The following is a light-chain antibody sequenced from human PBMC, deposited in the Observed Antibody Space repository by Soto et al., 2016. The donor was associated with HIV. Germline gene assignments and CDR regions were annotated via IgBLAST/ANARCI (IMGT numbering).Light chain of an antibody. J-gene: IGKJ2*01. CDR1: QSVTPW. Sequence: DIQMTQSPSTLSASVGDRVIITCRASQSVTPWLAWYQQKPGKAPKLLIYKASNLESGVPSRFSGSGYGTEFTLTITSLQPDDFATYFCQQYDSYPYTFGLGDQGGHQT. CDR3: QQYDSYPYT. CDR2: KAS. V-gene: IGKV1-5*03.